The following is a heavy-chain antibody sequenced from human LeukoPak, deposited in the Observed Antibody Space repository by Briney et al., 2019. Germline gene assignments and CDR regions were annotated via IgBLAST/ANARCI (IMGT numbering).Heavy chain of an antibody. Sequence: SSETLSLTCAVYGGSFSGYYWSWIRQPPGKGLEWIGEINHSGSTNYNPSLKSRVTISVDTSKNQFSLKLSSVTAADTAVYYCARGIRSGYYAFDYWGQGTLVTVSS. CDR2: INHSGST. CDR3: ARGIRSGYYAFDY. J-gene: IGHJ4*02. CDR1: GGSFSGYY. V-gene: IGHV4-34*01. D-gene: IGHD3-3*01.